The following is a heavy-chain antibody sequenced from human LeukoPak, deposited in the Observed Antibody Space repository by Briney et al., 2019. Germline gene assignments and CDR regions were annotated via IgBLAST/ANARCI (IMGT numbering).Heavy chain of an antibody. CDR3: TRGTSTRSDY. Sequence: GGSLRLSCAASRFTFSRFWLHWVRQAPGKGLVWVSCINGDGSVTGYARSAKGRFTISRDNAKNTLYLQMNSLRAEDTAVYYCTRGTSTRSDYWGPGTLVTVSS. J-gene: IGHJ4*02. CDR2: INGDGSVT. D-gene: IGHD1-14*01. CDR1: RFTFSRFW. V-gene: IGHV3-74*01.